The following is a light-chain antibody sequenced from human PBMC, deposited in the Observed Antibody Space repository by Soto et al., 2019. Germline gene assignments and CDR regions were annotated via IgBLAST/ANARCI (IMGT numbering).Light chain of an antibody. CDR2: GAS. J-gene: IGKJ4*01. CDR3: QQYNSWPLT. V-gene: IGKV3D-15*01. Sequence: EIVMTQSPATLSVSPGERATLSCRASQNITSNLAWYQQRPGQAPRLLIYGASTRATVIPARFSGGGSGTEFTLTISSLQSEDFAVYSCQQYNSWPLTFGGGTKVEIK. CDR1: QNITSN.